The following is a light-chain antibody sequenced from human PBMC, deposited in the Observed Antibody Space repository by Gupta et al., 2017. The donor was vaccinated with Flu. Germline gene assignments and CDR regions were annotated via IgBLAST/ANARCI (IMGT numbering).Light chain of an antibody. CDR1: SSDIGGYNY. CDR3: SSYTGSSTL. Sequence: QSALTQPASVSGPPGQSITISCTGTSSDIGGYNYVSWYQQHPGKAPKLMIFEVDNRPSGISNRFSGSKSGNTASLTISGLQAEDEAHYYCSSYTGSSTLFGGGTKLTVL. V-gene: IGLV2-14*01. J-gene: IGLJ2*01. CDR2: EVD.